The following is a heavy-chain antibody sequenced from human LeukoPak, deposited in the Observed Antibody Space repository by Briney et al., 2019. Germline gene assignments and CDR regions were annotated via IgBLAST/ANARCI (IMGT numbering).Heavy chain of an antibody. J-gene: IGHJ5*02. D-gene: IGHD2-15*01. CDR2: IYYSGST. CDR1: GGSISSYY. V-gene: IGHV4-59*01. CDR3: ARAVFGCSGGSCYRDPTYNWFDP. Sequence: SETLSLTCTVSGGSISSYYWSWIRQPPGKGLEWIGYIYYSGSTNYNPSLKSRVTISVDTSKNQFSLKLSSVTAADTAVYYCARAVFGCSGGSCYRDPTYNWFDPWGQGTLVTVSS.